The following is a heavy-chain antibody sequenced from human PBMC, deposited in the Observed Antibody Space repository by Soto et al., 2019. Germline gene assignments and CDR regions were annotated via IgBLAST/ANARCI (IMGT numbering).Heavy chain of an antibody. CDR2: IKQDGSEK. J-gene: IGHJ6*02. V-gene: IGHV3-7*04. Sequence: AGSLIVSCASTGFVFFSLWMSWHRKAPGKGLEWVANIKQDGSEKYYVGSVKGRFSISRDNAKNSLYLQTNSLRAEDTAVYYCARDWKVVPGAGHYYYDVDVWGQG. CDR1: GFVFFSLW. D-gene: IGHD6-13*01. CDR3: ARDWKVVPGAGHYYYDVDV.